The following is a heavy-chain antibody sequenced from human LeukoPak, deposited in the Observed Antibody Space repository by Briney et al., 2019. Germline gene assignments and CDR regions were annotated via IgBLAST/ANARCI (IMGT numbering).Heavy chain of an antibody. V-gene: IGHV4-59*01. CDR3: ARGYYGSGSYYWGRYYGMDV. D-gene: IGHD3-10*01. CDR1: GGPISSYY. Sequence: SETLSLTCTVSGGPISSYYWSWIRQPPGKGLECIGYIYYSGSTNYNPSLKSRVTISVDTSKNQFSLKLSSVTAADTAVYYCARGYYGSGSYYWGRYYGMDVWGQGTTVTVSS. CDR2: IYYSGST. J-gene: IGHJ6*02.